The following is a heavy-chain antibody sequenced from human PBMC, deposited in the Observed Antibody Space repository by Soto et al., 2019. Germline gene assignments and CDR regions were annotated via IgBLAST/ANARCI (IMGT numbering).Heavy chain of an antibody. CDR3: ARDLSVEWLRSHYYYYGMDV. J-gene: IGHJ6*02. V-gene: IGHV1-69*01. CDR1: GGTFSSYA. D-gene: IGHD5-12*01. Sequence: QVQLVQSGAEVKKPGSSVKVSCKASGGTFSSYAISWVRQAPGQGLEWMGGIIPIFGTANYAQKFQGRVAITADESTSTAYMELGSLRSEDTAVYYCARDLSVEWLRSHYYYYGMDVWGQGTTVTVSS. CDR2: IIPIFGTA.